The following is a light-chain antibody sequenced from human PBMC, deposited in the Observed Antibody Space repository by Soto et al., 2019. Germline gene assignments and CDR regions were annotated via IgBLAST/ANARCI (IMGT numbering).Light chain of an antibody. V-gene: IGKV3-11*01. CDR2: DAS. CDR1: QSVSLS. Sequence: EIVLTQSPATLSLSPAGRATLSCRASQSVSLSLAWYQQKPGQAPRLLIYDASKRASGFPARFSGSGSGTDFTLTISSLEPEDFAVYYCQERTGWPPWTFGQGTKVEIE. CDR3: QERTGWPPWT. J-gene: IGKJ1*01.